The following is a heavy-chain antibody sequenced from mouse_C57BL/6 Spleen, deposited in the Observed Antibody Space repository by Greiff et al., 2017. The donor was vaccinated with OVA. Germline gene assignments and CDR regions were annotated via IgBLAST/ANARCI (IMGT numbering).Heavy chain of an antibody. V-gene: IGHV1-72*01. D-gene: IGHD1-1*01. J-gene: IGHJ2*01. CDR2: IDPNSGGT. CDR1: GYTFTSYW. CDR3: AFISPDD. Sequence: QVQLQQPGAELVKPGASVKLSCKASGYTFTSYWMHWVKQRPGRGLEWIGRIDPNSGGTKYNEKCKSKATLTVDKPSGPAYMQLRSLTYADSEVYYCAFISPDDWGQGTTLTVSS.